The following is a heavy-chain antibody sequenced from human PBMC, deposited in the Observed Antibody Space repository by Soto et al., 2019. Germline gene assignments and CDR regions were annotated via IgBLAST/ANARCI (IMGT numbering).Heavy chain of an antibody. V-gene: IGHV1-3*01. Sequence: ASVKVSCKASGYTFTGNAMHWARQAPGQRLEWMGWINDGNGNTKYSQKFQGRVTITRDTSASTAYMELSSLRSEDTAVYYCASGGRQQLAYAFDIWGQGTMATVSS. CDR1: GYTFTGNA. D-gene: IGHD6-13*01. CDR2: INDGNGNT. CDR3: ASGGRQQLAYAFDI. J-gene: IGHJ3*02.